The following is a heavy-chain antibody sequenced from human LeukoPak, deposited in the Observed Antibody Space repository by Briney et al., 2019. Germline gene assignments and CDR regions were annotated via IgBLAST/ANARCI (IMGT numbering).Heavy chain of an antibody. CDR3: ARERRSMGQLGAFDI. CDR2: IIPIFGTA. Sequence: ASVKVSCKASGGTFSSYASSWVRQAPGQGLEWMGGIIPIFGTANYAQKFQGRVTITADESTSTAYMELSSLRSEDTAVYYCARERRSMGQLGAFDIWGQGTMVTVSS. V-gene: IGHV1-69*13. D-gene: IGHD6-6*01. CDR1: GGTFSSYA. J-gene: IGHJ3*02.